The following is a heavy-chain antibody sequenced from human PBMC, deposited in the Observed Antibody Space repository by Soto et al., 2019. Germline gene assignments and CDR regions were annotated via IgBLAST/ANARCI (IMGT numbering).Heavy chain of an antibody. CDR2: ITGSGIST. CDR3: ARGLYYYDSSGYWGY. Sequence: GGSLRLSCAASGFTFSSYDMSWVRQAPGKGLEWVSGITGSGISTYYADSVKGRFTISRDNAKNSLYLQMNSLRDEDTALYYCARGLYYYDSSGYWGYWGQGTLVTVSS. V-gene: IGHV3-23*01. CDR1: GFTFSSYD. D-gene: IGHD3-22*01. J-gene: IGHJ4*02.